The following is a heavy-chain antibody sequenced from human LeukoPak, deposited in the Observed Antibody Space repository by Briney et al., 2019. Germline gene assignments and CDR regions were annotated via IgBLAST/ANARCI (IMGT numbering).Heavy chain of an antibody. V-gene: IGHV3-66*01. CDR2: IYSGGST. CDR1: GFTVSGNY. J-gene: IGHJ4*02. D-gene: IGHD6-19*01. CDR3: ARERNLEIAVAGTIFDY. Sequence: GGSLRLPCAASGFTVSGNYMSWVRQAPGKGLEWVSVIYSGGSTYYADSVKGRFTISRDNSKNTLYLQMKSLRAEDTAVYYCARERNLEIAVAGTIFDYWGQGTLVTVSS.